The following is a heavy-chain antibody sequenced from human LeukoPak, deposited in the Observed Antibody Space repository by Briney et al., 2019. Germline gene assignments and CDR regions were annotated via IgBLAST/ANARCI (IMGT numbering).Heavy chain of an antibody. CDR1: GFTVSSNY. V-gene: IGHV3-66*02. Sequence: GGSLRLSCAASGFTVSSNYMGWVRQAPGKGLEWVSVLYSGGSTYYPDSVKGRFTISRDNSQNTLYLQMDSLRAEDTAVYYCSSLYDSSSYGAFDIWGNGTKLTVSS. J-gene: IGHJ3*02. CDR3: SSLYDSSSYGAFDI. D-gene: IGHD3-22*01. CDR2: LYSGGST.